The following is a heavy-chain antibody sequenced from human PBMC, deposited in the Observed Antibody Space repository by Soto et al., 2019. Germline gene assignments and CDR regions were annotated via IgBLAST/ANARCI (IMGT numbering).Heavy chain of an antibody. D-gene: IGHD3-22*01. J-gene: IGHJ6*02. Sequence: HPGGSLRLSCAASGFTFSSYAMSWVRQAPGKGLEWVSAISGSGGSTYYADSVKGRFTISRDNSKNTLYLQMNSLRAEDTAVYYCAKATGYYDSSGYQRHSYYGMDVWGQGTTVTVSS. CDR1: GFTFSSYA. CDR2: ISGSGGST. CDR3: AKATGYYDSSGYQRHSYYGMDV. V-gene: IGHV3-23*01.